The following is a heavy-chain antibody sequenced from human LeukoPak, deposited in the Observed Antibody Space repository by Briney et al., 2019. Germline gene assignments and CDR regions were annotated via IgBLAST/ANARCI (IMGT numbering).Heavy chain of an antibody. CDR3: ARHWRVGWSSWQNDY. J-gene: IGHJ4*02. CDR2: IYYSGST. CDR1: GGSISSSSYY. D-gene: IGHD6-13*01. V-gene: IGHV4-39*01. Sequence: SETLSLTCTVSGGSISSSSYYWGWIRQPPGKGLEWIGSIYYSGSTYYNPSLKSRVTISVDTSKNQFSLKLSSVTAADTAVYYCARHWRVGWSSWQNDYWGQGTLVTVSS.